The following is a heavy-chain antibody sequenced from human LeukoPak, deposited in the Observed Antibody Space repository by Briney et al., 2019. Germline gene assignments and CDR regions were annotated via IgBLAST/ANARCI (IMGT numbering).Heavy chain of an antibody. Sequence: ASVKVSCKACGYSFISTGINWLRQAPGHGLEWMGWISPYNGNTKYAQQFQNRITLTTDTSSRTSYMELRSLRSDDTATYYCARDHGGFWSGSAGFWGQGTLLTVSS. V-gene: IGHV1-18*01. CDR3: ARDHGGFWSGSAGF. CDR1: GYSFISTG. CDR2: ISPYNGNT. J-gene: IGHJ4*02. D-gene: IGHD3-3*01.